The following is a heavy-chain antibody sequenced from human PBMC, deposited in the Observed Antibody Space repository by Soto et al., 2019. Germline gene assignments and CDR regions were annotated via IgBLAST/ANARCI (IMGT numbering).Heavy chain of an antibody. CDR1: GGSFSGYY. CDR3: ARGRKSWEIRFLEWLRYFDY. J-gene: IGHJ4*02. CDR2: INHSGST. Sequence: QVQLQQWGAGLLKPSETLSLTCAVYGGSFSGYYWSWIRQPPGKGLEWIGEINHSGSTNYNPSLKSRVTISVDTSKNQFSLKLSSVTAADTAVYYCARGRKSWEIRFLEWLRYFDYWGQGTLVTVSS. D-gene: IGHD3-3*01. V-gene: IGHV4-34*01.